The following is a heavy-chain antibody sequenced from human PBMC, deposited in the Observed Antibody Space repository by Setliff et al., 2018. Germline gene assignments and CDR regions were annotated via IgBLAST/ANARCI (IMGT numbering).Heavy chain of an antibody. CDR1: GYTFTSYD. V-gene: IGHV1-8*02. J-gene: IGHJ4*02. CDR2: MNPNSGNT. Sequence: GASVKVSCKASGYTFTSYDINWVRQATGQGLEWMGWMNPNSGNTGYAQKFQGRVTMTRNTSISTAHMDLSSLRFEDTAVYYCARAQSWSGGPYYFDNWGQGTLVTVSS. D-gene: IGHD3-3*01. CDR3: ARAQSWSGGPYYFDN.